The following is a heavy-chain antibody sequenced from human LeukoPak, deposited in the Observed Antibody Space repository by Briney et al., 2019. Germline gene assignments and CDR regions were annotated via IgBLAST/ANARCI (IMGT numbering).Heavy chain of an antibody. CDR2: INTGGST. CDR1: GFSVSGNY. D-gene: IGHD5-24*01. J-gene: IGHJ4*02. Sequence: GGSLRLSCVGSGFSVSGNYMSWVRQAPGKGVEWVSFINTGGSTYYADSVKGRFTISRDNSKNTLFLQMNSLRAEDTAVYYCARGGLHSDFDSWGQGTLVTVSS. V-gene: IGHV3-66*01. CDR3: ARGGLHSDFDS.